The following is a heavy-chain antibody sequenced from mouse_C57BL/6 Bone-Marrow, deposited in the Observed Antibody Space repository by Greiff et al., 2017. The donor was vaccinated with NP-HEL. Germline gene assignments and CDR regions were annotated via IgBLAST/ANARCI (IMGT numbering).Heavy chain of an antibody. V-gene: IGHV10-1*01. J-gene: IGHJ3*01. Sequence: EVHLVESGGGLVQPKGSLKLSCAASGFSFNTYAMNWVRQAPGKGLEWVARIRSKSNNYATYYADSVKDRFTISRDDSESMLYLQMNNLKTEDTAMYYCVSLGSWFAYWGQGTLVTVSA. CDR2: IRSKSNNYAT. D-gene: IGHD4-1*01. CDR3: VSLGSWFAY. CDR1: GFSFNTYA.